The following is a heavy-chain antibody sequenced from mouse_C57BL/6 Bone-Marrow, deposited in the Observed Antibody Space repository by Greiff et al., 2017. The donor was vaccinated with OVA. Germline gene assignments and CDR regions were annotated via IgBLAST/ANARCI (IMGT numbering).Heavy chain of an antibody. V-gene: IGHV3-6*01. Sequence: VQLKESGPGLVKPSQSLSLTCSVTGYSITSGYYWNWIRQFPGNKLEWMGYISYDGSNNYNPSLKNRISITRDTSKNQFFLKLNSVTTEDTATYYCARWGYDEAMDYWGQGTSVTVSS. CDR1: GYSITSGYY. CDR2: ISYDGSN. D-gene: IGHD2-14*01. CDR3: ARWGYDEAMDY. J-gene: IGHJ4*01.